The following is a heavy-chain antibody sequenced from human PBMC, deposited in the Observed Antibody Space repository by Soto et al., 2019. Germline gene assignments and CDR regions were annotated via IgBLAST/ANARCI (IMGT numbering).Heavy chain of an antibody. CDR3: ASRHYYDSSGYYPYYYYGMDV. J-gene: IGHJ6*02. Sequence: ASVKVSCKASGYTFTSYYMHWVRQAPGQGLEWMGIINPSCGSTNYAQKFQGRVTMTRDKSTSTAYMELSSLRSEDTAVYYCASRHYYDSSGYYPYYYYGMDVWGQGTTVTVSS. CDR2: INPSCGST. D-gene: IGHD3-22*01. V-gene: IGHV1-46*01. CDR1: GYTFTSYY.